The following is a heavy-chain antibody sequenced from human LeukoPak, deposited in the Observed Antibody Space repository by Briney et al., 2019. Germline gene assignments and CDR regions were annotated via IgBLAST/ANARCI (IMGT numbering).Heavy chain of an antibody. Sequence: GGSLRLSCAASGFTFSSYGMHWVRQAPGKGLEWVAVISYDGSNKYYADSVKGRFTISRDNSKNTLYLQMNSLRAEDTAVYYCAKPLGYCSSTSCYYYYYGMDVWGQGTTVTVSS. CDR3: AKPLGYCSSTSCYYYYYGMDV. CDR1: GFTFSSYG. D-gene: IGHD2-2*01. CDR2: ISYDGSNK. J-gene: IGHJ6*02. V-gene: IGHV3-30*18.